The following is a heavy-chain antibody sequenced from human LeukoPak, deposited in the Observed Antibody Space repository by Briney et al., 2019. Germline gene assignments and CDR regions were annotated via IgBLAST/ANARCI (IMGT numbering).Heavy chain of an antibody. Sequence: GGSLRLSCATSGFTVSSNYMSWVRQAPGKGLEWVSAINGSGVITYYADSVKGRFTTSRDNSKNTLYLQMNSLRAEDTAIYYCAKDSSQGGDYFDYWGQGTLVTVSS. J-gene: IGHJ4*02. CDR1: GFTVSSNY. CDR2: INGSGVIT. V-gene: IGHV3-23*01. CDR3: AKDSSQGGDYFDY. D-gene: IGHD3-16*01.